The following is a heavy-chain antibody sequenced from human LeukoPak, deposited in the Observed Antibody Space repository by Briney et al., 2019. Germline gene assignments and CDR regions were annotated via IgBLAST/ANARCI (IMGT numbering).Heavy chain of an antibody. Sequence: PGGSLRLSCAASGFTFSSYAMNWVRQAPGKGLEWVSAISGSGESTYYADSVKGRFTISRDNSKNTLHLQINSLRAEDTGVYYCAKGIGTSCYTPLDYWGQGTLVAVSS. V-gene: IGHV3-23*01. CDR1: GFTFSSYA. D-gene: IGHD2-2*02. CDR3: AKGIGTSCYTPLDY. CDR2: ISGSGEST. J-gene: IGHJ4*02.